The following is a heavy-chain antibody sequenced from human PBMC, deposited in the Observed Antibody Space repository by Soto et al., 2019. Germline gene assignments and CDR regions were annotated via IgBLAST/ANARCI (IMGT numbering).Heavy chain of an antibody. J-gene: IGHJ4*02. CDR1: GFTFSSYA. D-gene: IGHD3-10*01. V-gene: IGHV3-23*01. CDR2: ISGSGGST. CDR3: VGGSSQIPGSAN. Sequence: GGSLRLSCAASGFTFSSYAMSWVRQAPGKGLEWVSAISGSGGSTYYADSVKGRFTISRDNSKNTLYLQMNSLRAEDTAVYYCVGGSSQIPGSANWGQGTLVTLSS.